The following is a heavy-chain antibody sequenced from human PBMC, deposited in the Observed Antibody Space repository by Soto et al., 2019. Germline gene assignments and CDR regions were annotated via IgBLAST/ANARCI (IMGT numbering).Heavy chain of an antibody. D-gene: IGHD3-10*01. CDR3: AKQRADYGSGADTFYFDS. Sequence: GGSLRLSCTVSGVTFSNYAMNWVRQAPGKGLEWVSSLSGSGGTTYYADSVKGRFIISRDNSKNTLYLLMNSLRAEDTALYYCAKQRADYGSGADTFYFDSWGQGALVTVSS. J-gene: IGHJ4*02. CDR1: GVTFSNYA. V-gene: IGHV3-23*01. CDR2: LSGSGGTT.